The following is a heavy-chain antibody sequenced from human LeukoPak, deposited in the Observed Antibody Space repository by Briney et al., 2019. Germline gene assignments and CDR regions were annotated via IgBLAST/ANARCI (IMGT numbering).Heavy chain of an antibody. V-gene: IGHV4-31*03. CDR3: ARGSNSHYYYYMDV. D-gene: IGHD4-11*01. J-gene: IGHJ6*03. CDR1: GGSISSGGYY. CDR2: IYYSGST. Sequence: PSQTLSLTCTVSGGSISSGGYYWSWIRQHPGKGLEWIGYIYYSGSTYYNPSLKSRVTISVDTSKNQFSLKLSSVTAADTAVYYCARGSNSHYYYYMDVWGKGTTVTVSS.